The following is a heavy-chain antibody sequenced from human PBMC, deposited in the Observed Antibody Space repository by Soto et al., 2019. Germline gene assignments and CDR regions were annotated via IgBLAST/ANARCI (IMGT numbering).Heavy chain of an antibody. Sequence: EVQLVQSGAERKKPGESLKISCKGAGYSFSDYWIVWVRQMPGKGLEWMGMIYPDDSDTKFSPSFGGQVTISADKAISTAYLQWNSLKSADTAISYCAPHRYHDYWGQGTLVTVSS. D-gene: IGHD1-26*01. CDR2: IYPDDSDT. CDR3: APHRYHDY. J-gene: IGHJ4*02. CDR1: GYSFSDYW. V-gene: IGHV5-51*01.